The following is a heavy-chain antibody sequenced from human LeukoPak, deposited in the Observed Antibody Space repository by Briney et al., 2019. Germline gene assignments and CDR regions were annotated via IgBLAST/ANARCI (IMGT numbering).Heavy chain of an antibody. J-gene: IGHJ4*02. V-gene: IGHV3-23*01. CDR3: AKDLYLRDFGSGYFDY. CDR1: GFIFSNYG. D-gene: IGHD3-3*01. CDR2: ISASGSAT. Sequence: PGGSLRLSYAASGFIFSNYGMNWVRQAPGKGLEWVEAISASGSATSYADSVRGRFTISRDNSKSTTYLQMNSLRAEDTAVFYCAKDLYLRDFGSGYFDYWGQGIPVTVSS.